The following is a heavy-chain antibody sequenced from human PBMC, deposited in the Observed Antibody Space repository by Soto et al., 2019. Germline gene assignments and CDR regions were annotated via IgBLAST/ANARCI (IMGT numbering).Heavy chain of an antibody. D-gene: IGHD2-2*01. V-gene: IGHV4-59*01. CDR1: GGSISSYY. CDR3: ARIVVVPAAMFGAFDI. Sequence: SETLSLTCTVSGGSISSYYWSWIRQPPGKGLEWIGYIYYSGSTNYNPSLKSRVTISVDTSKNQFSLKLSSVTAADTAVYYCARIVVVPAAMFGAFDIWGQGTMVTVSS. J-gene: IGHJ3*02. CDR2: IYYSGST.